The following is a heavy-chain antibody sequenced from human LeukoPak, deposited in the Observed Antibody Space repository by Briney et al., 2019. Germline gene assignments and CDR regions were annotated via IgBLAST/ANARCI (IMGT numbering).Heavy chain of an antibody. V-gene: IGHV3-7*01. J-gene: IGHJ4*02. Sequence: GGTLRLSCAACGFTYSSYWMSGVRQARGKGLEWVANIKQDGSEKSYVDSVKGRSTISRDNAKNSLYLQMNSLRAEDTAVYYCARDGGNIDYWGQGTLVTASS. CDR2: IKQDGSEK. D-gene: IGHD4-23*01. CDR1: GFTYSSYW. CDR3: ARDGGNIDY.